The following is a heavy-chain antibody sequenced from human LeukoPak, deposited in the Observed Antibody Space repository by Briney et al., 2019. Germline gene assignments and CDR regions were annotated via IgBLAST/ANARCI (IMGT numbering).Heavy chain of an antibody. Sequence: SVKVSCKASGGTFGTYTISWVRQAPGQGLEWMGRILPIIHIPDYAQEFQDRVTITADTSTNTAYMELGGLRSEDTAVYYCARETEDDSIFGVVFGPLDYWGQGTLVTVSS. CDR2: ILPIIHIP. CDR3: ARETEDDSIFGVVFGPLDY. CDR1: GGTFGTYT. V-gene: IGHV1-69*04. D-gene: IGHD3-3*01. J-gene: IGHJ4*02.